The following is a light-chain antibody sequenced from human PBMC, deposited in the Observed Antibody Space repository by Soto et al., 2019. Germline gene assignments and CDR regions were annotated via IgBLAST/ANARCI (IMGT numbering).Light chain of an antibody. Sequence: EKVLTQSPVTLSVSLGERATLSCRASQSITTNLAWYQQKPGQAPRLLIFGASNRATGIPARFSGSGSGTEFSLTISSLRSEDSAIYYCQQYNDWPPLTFGGGTKVEI. CDR2: GAS. J-gene: IGKJ4*01. CDR1: QSITTN. CDR3: QQYNDWPPLT. V-gene: IGKV3-15*01.